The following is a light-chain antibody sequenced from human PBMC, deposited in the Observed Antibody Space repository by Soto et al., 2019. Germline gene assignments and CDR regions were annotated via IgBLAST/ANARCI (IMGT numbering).Light chain of an antibody. J-gene: IGKJ5*01. CDR3: QQRSNWPPIT. CDR1: QTVSTNY. CDR2: GAS. Sequence: EIVLTQSPASLSLSPGERATLSCRASQTVSTNYLAWYQQKPGQAPRLLIYGASKRATGIPDRFSGSGSGTDFTLTISSLEPEDFAVYYCQQRSNWPPITFGQGTRLEIK. V-gene: IGKV3-11*01.